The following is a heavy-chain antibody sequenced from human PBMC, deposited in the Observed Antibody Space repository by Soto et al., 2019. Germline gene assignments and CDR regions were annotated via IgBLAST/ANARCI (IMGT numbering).Heavy chain of an antibody. D-gene: IGHD6-19*01. V-gene: IGHV3-30*03. CDR1: GFSFSSYG. CDR3: VAGQYFFDY. J-gene: IGHJ4*02. Sequence: QVQLVESGGGVVQPGRSLRLSCAASGFSFSSYGMQWVRQAPGKGLEWVAVISYDGSNKYYADSVKDRFTISRDNSKKTLYLQMNSRRADDTAVYYGVAGQYFFDYCGQGTLVTVSS. CDR2: ISYDGSNK.